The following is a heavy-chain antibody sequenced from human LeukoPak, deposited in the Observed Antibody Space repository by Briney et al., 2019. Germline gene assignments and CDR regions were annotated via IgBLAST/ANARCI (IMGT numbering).Heavy chain of an antibody. Sequence: PGRSLRLSCAASGFTFSSYGMHWVRQAPGKGLEWVAVISYDGSNKYYADSVKGRFTISRDNSKNTLYLQMNSLRAEDTAVYYCAKDLLYSDVWGSYRPNPLDYWGQGTLVTVSS. D-gene: IGHD3-16*02. CDR3: AKDLLYSDVWGSYRPNPLDY. V-gene: IGHV3-30*18. J-gene: IGHJ4*02. CDR1: GFTFSSYG. CDR2: ISYDGSNK.